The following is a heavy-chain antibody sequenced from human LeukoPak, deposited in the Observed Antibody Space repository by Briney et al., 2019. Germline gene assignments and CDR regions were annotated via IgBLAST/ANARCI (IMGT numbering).Heavy chain of an antibody. CDR1: GYTFTGYY. V-gene: IGHV1-2*02. Sequence: VASVKVSCKASGYTFTGYYMHWVRQAPGQGLEWMGWINPNSGGTNYAQKFQGRVTMTRDTSISTVYMELSRLRSDDTAVYYCASYGSGSYWSYYYYYYMDVWGKGTTVTVSS. D-gene: IGHD3-10*01. CDR2: INPNSGGT. J-gene: IGHJ6*03. CDR3: ASYGSGSYWSYYYYYYMDV.